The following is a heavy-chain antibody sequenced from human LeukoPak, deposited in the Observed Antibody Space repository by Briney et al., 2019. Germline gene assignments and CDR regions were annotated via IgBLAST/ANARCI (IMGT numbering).Heavy chain of an antibody. D-gene: IGHD2-2*01. V-gene: IGHV3-30-3*01. Sequence: PGGSLRLSCAASGFTFSSYAMHWVRQAPGKGLEWVAVISYDGSNKYYADSVKGRFTISRDNSKNTLYLQMNSLRAEDTAVYYCARDRWVYCSSTSCYRFDHWGQGTLVTVSS. CDR3: ARDRWVYCSSTSCYRFDH. J-gene: IGHJ4*02. CDR1: GFTFSSYA. CDR2: ISYDGSNK.